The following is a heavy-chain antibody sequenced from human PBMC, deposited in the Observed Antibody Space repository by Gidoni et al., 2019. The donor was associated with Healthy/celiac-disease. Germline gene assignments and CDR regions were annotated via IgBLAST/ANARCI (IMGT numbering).Heavy chain of an antibody. Sequence: EVQLVESGGGLVKPGGSLRLSCAASGFTFSNAWMSWVRQAPGKGLEWVGRIKSKTDGGTTDYAAPVKGRFTISRDDSKNTLYLQMNSLKTEDTAVYYCTTDSSLPFYYGSGSYYGMDVWGQGTTVTVSS. CDR1: GFTFSNAW. CDR2: IKSKTDGGTT. J-gene: IGHJ6*02. V-gene: IGHV3-15*01. D-gene: IGHD3-10*01. CDR3: TTDSSLPFYYGSGSYYGMDV.